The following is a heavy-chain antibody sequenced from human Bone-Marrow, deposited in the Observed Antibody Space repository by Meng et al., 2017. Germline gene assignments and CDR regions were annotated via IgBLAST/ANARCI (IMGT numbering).Heavy chain of an antibody. V-gene: IGHV3-21*01. CDR2: ISSSSSYI. CDR1: GFTFSSYS. CDR3: ARDYDSSGYCDY. J-gene: IGHJ4*02. Sequence: GSLRLSCAASGFTFSSYSMNCVRQAPGKGLEWVSSISSSSSYIYYADSVRGRFTISRDNAKNSLYLQMNSLRAEDTAVYYCARDYDSSGYCDYWGQGTLVTVSS. D-gene: IGHD3-22*01.